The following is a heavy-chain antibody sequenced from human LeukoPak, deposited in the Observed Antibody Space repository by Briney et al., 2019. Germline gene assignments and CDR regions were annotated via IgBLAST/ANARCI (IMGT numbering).Heavy chain of an antibody. Sequence: GGSLRLSCAASGFTFSNAGMSWVRQAPGKGLEGVGRIKSKTDGGITDYAAPVKGRFTISSDDSNNTLYLQMNSLNAEDTAVYYCTTCGYSYGSDYWGQGTLVTVSS. CDR2: IKSKTDGGIT. CDR3: TTCGYSYGSDY. V-gene: IGHV3-15*01. J-gene: IGHJ4*02. D-gene: IGHD5-18*01. CDR1: GFTFSNAG.